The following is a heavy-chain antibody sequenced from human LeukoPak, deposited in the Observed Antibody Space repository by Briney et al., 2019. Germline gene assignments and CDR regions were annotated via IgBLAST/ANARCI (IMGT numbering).Heavy chain of an antibody. CDR3: ARHVHYYDFWSGYYNWFDP. V-gene: IGHV4-4*09. CDR1: GGSISSYY. D-gene: IGHD3-3*01. Sequence: SETLSLTCTVSGGSISSYYWSWIRQPPGKGLEWIGYIYTSGSTNYNPSLKSRVTISVDTSKNQFSLKLSSVTAADTAVYYCARHVHYYDFWSGYYNWFDPWCQGTLVTVSS. CDR2: IYTSGST. J-gene: IGHJ5*02.